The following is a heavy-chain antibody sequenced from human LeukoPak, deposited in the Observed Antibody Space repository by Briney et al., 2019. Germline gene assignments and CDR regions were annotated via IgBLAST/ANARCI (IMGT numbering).Heavy chain of an antibody. V-gene: IGHV3-30*03. Sequence: GGSLRLSCAASGFTFSSYGMHWVRQAPGKGLEWVAVISYDGSNKYYADSVKGRFTISRDNSKNTLYLQMNSLRAEDTAVYYCALVGATGGAFDIWGQGTMVTVSS. CDR1: GFTFSSYG. CDR2: ISYDGSNK. J-gene: IGHJ3*02. D-gene: IGHD1-26*01. CDR3: ALVGATGGAFDI.